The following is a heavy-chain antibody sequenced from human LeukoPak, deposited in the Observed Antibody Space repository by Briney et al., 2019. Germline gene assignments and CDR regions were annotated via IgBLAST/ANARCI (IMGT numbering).Heavy chain of an antibody. V-gene: IGHV3-23*01. CDR3: AKDTSIGKYCTNGVCSPFDY. D-gene: IGHD2-8*01. CDR2: ISDSGDYT. Sequence: GGSLRLSCAGSGFTFSSYAMSWVRQAPGQGLEWVSVISDSGDYTSYADSVRGRFTISRDNSRNTLYLQMISLRPEDTAVYYCAKDTSIGKYCTNGVCSPFDYWGQGALVTVSS. CDR1: GFTFSSYA. J-gene: IGHJ4*02.